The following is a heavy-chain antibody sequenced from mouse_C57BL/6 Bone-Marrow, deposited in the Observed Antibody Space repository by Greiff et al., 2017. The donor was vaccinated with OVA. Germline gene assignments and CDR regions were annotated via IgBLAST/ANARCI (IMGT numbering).Heavy chain of an antibody. CDR3: VRDRKLGLNWYFDV. CDR2: IRSKSSNYAT. Sequence: EVQRVESGGGLVQPKGSLKLSCAASGFTFNTYAMHWVRQAPGKGLEWVARIRSKSSNYATYYADSVKDRFTISRDDSQSMLYLQMNNLKTEDTAMYYCVRDRKLGLNWYFDVWGTGTTVTVSS. CDR1: GFTFNTYA. J-gene: IGHJ1*03. D-gene: IGHD4-1*01. V-gene: IGHV10-3*01.